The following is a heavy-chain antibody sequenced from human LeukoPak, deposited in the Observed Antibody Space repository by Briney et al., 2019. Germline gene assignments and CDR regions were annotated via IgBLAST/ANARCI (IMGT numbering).Heavy chain of an antibody. D-gene: IGHD5-12*01. Sequence: GGSLRLSCAASGFTFSSYSMNWVRQAPGKGLEWVSSISSSSSYIYYADSVKGRFTISRDNAKNSLYLQMNSLRAEDTAVYYCARDLSGYDPFDYWGQGTLSPSPQ. CDR3: ARDLSGYDPFDY. J-gene: IGHJ4*02. CDR1: GFTFSSYS. CDR2: ISSSSSYI. V-gene: IGHV3-21*01.